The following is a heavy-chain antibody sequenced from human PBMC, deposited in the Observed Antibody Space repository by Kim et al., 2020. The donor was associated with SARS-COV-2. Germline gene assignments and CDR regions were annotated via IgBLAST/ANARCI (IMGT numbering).Heavy chain of an antibody. CDR2: ISWNSGSI. CDR1: GFTFGDYA. J-gene: IGHJ6*02. V-gene: IGHV3-9*01. Sequence: GGSLRLSCAASGFTFGDYAMHWVRQAPGKGLEWVSGISWNSGSIGYADSVKGRFTISRDNAKNSLYLQMNSLRAEDTALYYCAKEGTTVTIYYYYGMDVWGQGTTVTVSS. CDR3: AKEGTTVTIYYYYGMDV. D-gene: IGHD4-17*01.